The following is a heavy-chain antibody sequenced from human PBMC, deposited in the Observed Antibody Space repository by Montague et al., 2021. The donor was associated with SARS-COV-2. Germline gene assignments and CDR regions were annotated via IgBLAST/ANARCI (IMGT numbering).Heavy chain of an antibody. CDR3: ATSYGSVGSYYYYGMDV. CDR2: ISQSSSYI. Sequence: SLRLSCAASGLSFSRYFMNWVRQAPGKGLEWVSSISQSSSYINYADSVKGRFTISRDNAKNSLYLQMNSLRAEDTAVYFCATSYGSVGSYYYYGMDVWGQGTTVTVSS. CDR1: GLSFSRYF. D-gene: IGHD5-18*01. J-gene: IGHJ6*02. V-gene: IGHV3-21*01.